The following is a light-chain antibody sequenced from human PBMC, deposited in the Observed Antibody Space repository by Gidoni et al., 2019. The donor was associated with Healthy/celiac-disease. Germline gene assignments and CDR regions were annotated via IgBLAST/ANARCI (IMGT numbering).Light chain of an antibody. CDR1: PSVSSSY. Sequence: EIVSTPSPGTLSLSPVERATLSCRASPSVSSSYLAWYQQKPGQAPRLLIYGASSRATGIPDRFSGSGSGTDFTLTISRLEPEDFAVYYCQQYGSSPYSFXQXTKLEIK. V-gene: IGKV3-20*01. CDR2: GAS. J-gene: IGKJ2*03. CDR3: QQYGSSPYS.